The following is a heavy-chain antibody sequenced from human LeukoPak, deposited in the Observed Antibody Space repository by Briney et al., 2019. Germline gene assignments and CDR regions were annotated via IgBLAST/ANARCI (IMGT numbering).Heavy chain of an antibody. V-gene: IGHV4-4*07. Sequence: PSETLSLTCTVSGGSISGYYWGWIRQPAGRGLEWIGRIYSSANIDYNPSLESRVTLSIDTSKNQFSLKLSSVTAADTAVYYCARRSYNSPFRYWGQGTLVTVSS. CDR3: ARRSYNSPFRY. CDR1: GGSISGYY. CDR2: IYSSANI. D-gene: IGHD5-24*01. J-gene: IGHJ4*02.